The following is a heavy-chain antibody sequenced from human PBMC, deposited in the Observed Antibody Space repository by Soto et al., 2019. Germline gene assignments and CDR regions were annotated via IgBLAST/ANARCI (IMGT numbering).Heavy chain of an antibody. J-gene: IGHJ6*02. CDR3: AREPGITGTNYYYYGMDV. D-gene: IGHD1-20*01. CDR1: GGSIRSGDSY. Sequence: PSETLSLTCTVSGGSIRSGDSYWSWIRQPPGKGLEWIGYIYYSGSTNYNPSLKSRVTISVDTSKNQFSLKLSSVTAADTAVYYCAREPGITGTNYYYYGMDVWGQGTTVTVSS. CDR2: IYYSGST. V-gene: IGHV4-61*08.